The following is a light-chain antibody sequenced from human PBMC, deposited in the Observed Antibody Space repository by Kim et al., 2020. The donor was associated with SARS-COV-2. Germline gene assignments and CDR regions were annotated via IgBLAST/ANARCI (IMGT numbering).Light chain of an antibody. J-gene: IGKJ5*01. CDR1: QSVSSN. CDR3: QQYSDWPPVT. V-gene: IGKV3-15*01. Sequence: EIVMTQSPATLSVSPGERATLSCRASQSVSSNLAWYQQKPGQAPRLLIYTASTRATGIPARFSGRGSGTEFTLTISSLQSEDFAVYYCQQYSDWPPVTFGQGTRLEIK. CDR2: TAS.